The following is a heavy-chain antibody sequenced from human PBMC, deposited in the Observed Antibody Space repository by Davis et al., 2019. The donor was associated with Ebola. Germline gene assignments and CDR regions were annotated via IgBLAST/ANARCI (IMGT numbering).Heavy chain of an antibody. V-gene: IGHV3-74*01. CDR1: GFTFSNYW. CDR3: AKRMSSSGWYF. Sequence: GESLKISCAASGFTFSNYWMSWVRQAPGKGLAWLSRINPDGSTTGYADSVKGRFAMSRDNSKNTLYLQMNSLRAEDTAVYYCAKRMSSSGWYFWGQGTLVTVSS. J-gene: IGHJ4*02. D-gene: IGHD6-19*01. CDR2: INPDGSTT.